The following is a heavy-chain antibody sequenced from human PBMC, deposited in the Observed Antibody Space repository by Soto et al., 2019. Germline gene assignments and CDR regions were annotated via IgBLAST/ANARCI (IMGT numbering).Heavy chain of an antibody. D-gene: IGHD3-10*01. CDR3: ARAERNFKYYYGSGSYYFDY. Sequence: PWETLSLTCTVSGGSISSGDYYWSWMRQPPGQGLEWIGYIYYSGSTYYDPSLKSRVTISVDTSKNQFSLKLSSVTAADTAVYYCARAERNFKYYYGSGSYYFDYWGQGTLVTVSS. CDR1: GGSISSGDYY. J-gene: IGHJ4*02. CDR2: IYYSGST. V-gene: IGHV4-30-4*01.